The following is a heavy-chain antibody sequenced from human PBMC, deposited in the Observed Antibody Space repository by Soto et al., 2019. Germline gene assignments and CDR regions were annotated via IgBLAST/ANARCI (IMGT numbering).Heavy chain of an antibody. V-gene: IGHV3-30*18. CDR3: AKEIDDGMATPYFDY. D-gene: IGHD1-26*01. Sequence: QVQLVESGGGVVQPGRSLRLSCAASGFTFSSYGMHWVRQAPGKGLEWVAVISYDGSNKYYADSVKGRFTISRDNSTNTLYLQMNSLRAEDTAVYYCAKEIDDGMATPYFDYWGQGTLVTVSS. CDR2: ISYDGSNK. CDR1: GFTFSSYG. J-gene: IGHJ4*02.